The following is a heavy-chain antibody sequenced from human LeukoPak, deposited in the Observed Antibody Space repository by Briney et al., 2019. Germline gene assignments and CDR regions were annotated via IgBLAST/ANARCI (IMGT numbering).Heavy chain of an antibody. CDR1: GGSISSSSYY. Sequence: SETLSLTCTVSGGSISSSSYYWSWIRQPPGKGLEWIGEINHSGSTNYNPSLKSRVTISVDTSKNQFSLKLSSVTAADTAVYYCAGAYSSSWYGAFDIWGQGTMVTVSS. V-gene: IGHV4-39*07. J-gene: IGHJ3*02. CDR2: INHSGST. D-gene: IGHD6-13*01. CDR3: AGAYSSSWYGAFDI.